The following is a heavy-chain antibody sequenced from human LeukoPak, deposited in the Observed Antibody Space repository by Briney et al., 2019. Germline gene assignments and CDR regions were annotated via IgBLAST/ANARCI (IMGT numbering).Heavy chain of an antibody. Sequence: PSETLSLTCAVYGGSFSGYYWSWIRQPPGKGLEWIGEINHSGSTNYNPSLKSRVTISVDTSKNQFSLKLSSVTAADPAVYYCAREVWWALVRLRPYYFDYWGQGTLVTVSS. J-gene: IGHJ4*02. V-gene: IGHV4-34*01. CDR1: GGSFSGYY. CDR2: INHSGST. D-gene: IGHD1-26*01. CDR3: AREVWWALVRLRPYYFDY.